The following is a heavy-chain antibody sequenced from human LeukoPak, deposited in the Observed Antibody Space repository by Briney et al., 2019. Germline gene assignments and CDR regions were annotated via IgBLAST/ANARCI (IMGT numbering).Heavy chain of an antibody. J-gene: IGHJ4*02. V-gene: IGHV1-69*13. Sequence: SVKVSCKAVGGTFNNYAISWVRQTPGQGLEWMTGIIPIFGTTNYAQKFQGRVTITADESTSTVYMELSSLRSEDTAVYYCAANGYCGTDCYYYFDYWGQGSLVTVSS. CDR3: AANGYCGTDCYYYFDY. D-gene: IGHD2-21*02. CDR2: IIPIFGTT. CDR1: GGTFNNYA.